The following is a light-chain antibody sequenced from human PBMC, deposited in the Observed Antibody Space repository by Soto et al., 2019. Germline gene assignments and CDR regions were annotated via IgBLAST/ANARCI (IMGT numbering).Light chain of an antibody. J-gene: IGKJ2*01. CDR3: QQYDNWPPYT. CDR1: QSVSSN. CDR2: GAS. Sequence: ETVMTQSPATPSVSPGERATLSCRASQSVSSNLAWYQQKPGQAPRLLIYGASTSATGIPARFSGGGSGTEFTLTIGSLQSEDFAVYYCQQYDNWPPYTFGQGTKLEIK. V-gene: IGKV3-15*01.